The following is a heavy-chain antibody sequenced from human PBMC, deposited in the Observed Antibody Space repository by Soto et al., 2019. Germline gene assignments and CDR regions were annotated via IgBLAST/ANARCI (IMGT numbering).Heavy chain of an antibody. J-gene: IGHJ4*01. CDR2: INYSGST. V-gene: IGHV4-31*03. D-gene: IGHD5-18*01. CDR1: GGSINSDGYY. Sequence: QVHLQESGPGLVKPSQTLSLTCTVSGGSINSDGYYWSWIRQHPEKGLEWIGYINYSGSTYYNPSLKSRLTISVDTSKNQFYLQLTSVIAADTALYYCARESYSFGRAFDIWGHGTLVTVSS. CDR3: ARESYSFGRAFDI.